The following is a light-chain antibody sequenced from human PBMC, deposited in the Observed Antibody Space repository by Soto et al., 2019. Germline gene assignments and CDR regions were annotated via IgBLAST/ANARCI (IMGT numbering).Light chain of an antibody. CDR2: ETN. CDR3: GTWDNNLSDVV. V-gene: IGLV1-51*02. Sequence: QSVLTQPPSLSAAPGQTVTISCSGSGSNVGHNFVSWYQQLPGTAPRLLIYETNKRPSGIPDRFSGSKSGTSATLDIARLQTGDEADYYCGTWDNNLSDVVFGGGTKVTVL. J-gene: IGLJ3*02. CDR1: GSNVGHNF.